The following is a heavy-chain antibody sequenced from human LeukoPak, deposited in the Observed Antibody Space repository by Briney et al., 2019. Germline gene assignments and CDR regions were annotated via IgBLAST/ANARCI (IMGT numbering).Heavy chain of an antibody. CDR1: GFTFSSYE. Sequence: GGSLRPSCAASGFTFSSYEMNWVRQAPGKGLEWVSYISSSGSTIYYADSVKGRFTISRDNSKNSLYLQMNSLRTEDTALYYCAKDGSRLNYYYYYMDVWGKGTTVTVSS. J-gene: IGHJ6*03. CDR3: AKDGSRLNYYYYYMDV. V-gene: IGHV3-48*03. CDR2: ISSSGSTI. D-gene: IGHD6-13*01.